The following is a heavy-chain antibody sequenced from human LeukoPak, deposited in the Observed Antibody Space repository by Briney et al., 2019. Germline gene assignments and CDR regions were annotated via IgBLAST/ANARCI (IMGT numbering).Heavy chain of an antibody. CDR2: ISSSSSYI. Sequence: GGSLRLSCAASGFTFSSYWMHWVRQAPGKGLEWVSSISSSSSYIYYADSVKGRFTISRDNAKNSLYLQMNSLRAEDTAVYYCARDLRSSGYYAFDYWGQGTLVTVSS. CDR3: ARDLRSSGYYAFDY. V-gene: IGHV3-21*01. CDR1: GFTFSSYW. J-gene: IGHJ4*02. D-gene: IGHD3-22*01.